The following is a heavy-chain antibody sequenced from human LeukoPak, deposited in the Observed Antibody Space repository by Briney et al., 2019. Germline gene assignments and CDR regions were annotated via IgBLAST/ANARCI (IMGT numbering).Heavy chain of an antibody. CDR3: ARYSKILDD. V-gene: IGHV5-51*01. Sequence: GESLKISCKGSGFSFASHWIAWVRQMPGKGLEWMGIIYAGDSDAKYSPSFEGHVTFSVDKSISAAYLQWSSLRASDTAMYSCARYSKILDDWGQGTLVTVSS. CDR2: IYAGDSDA. CDR1: GFSFASHW. J-gene: IGHJ4*02. D-gene: IGHD2-21*01.